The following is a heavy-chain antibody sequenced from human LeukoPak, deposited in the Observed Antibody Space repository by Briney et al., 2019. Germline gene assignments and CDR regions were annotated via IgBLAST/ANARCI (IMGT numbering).Heavy chain of an antibody. CDR3: ARIFPRRSGYSYYYYYGMDV. D-gene: IGHD3-3*01. V-gene: IGHV1-69*13. J-gene: IGHJ6*02. CDR1: GGTFSSYA. Sequence: SVKVSCKASGGTFSSYAISWVRQAPGQGLEWMGGIIPIFGTANYAQKFQGRVTITADESTSTAYMELSGLRSEDTAVYYCARIFPRRSGYSYYYYYGMDVWGQGTTVTVSS. CDR2: IIPIFGTA.